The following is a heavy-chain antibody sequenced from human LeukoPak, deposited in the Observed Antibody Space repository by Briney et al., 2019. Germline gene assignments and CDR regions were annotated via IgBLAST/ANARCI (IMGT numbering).Heavy chain of an antibody. Sequence: SETLSLTCAVYGGSFSGYYWSWIRQPPGKGLEWIGEINHSGSTNYNPSLKSRVTISVDTSKNQFSLKLSSVTAADTAVYYCATHAYCSGGSCYSIGYFDYWGQGTLVTVSS. CDR1: GGSFSGYY. CDR3: ATHAYCSGGSCYSIGYFDY. J-gene: IGHJ4*02. CDR2: INHSGST. V-gene: IGHV4-34*01. D-gene: IGHD2-15*01.